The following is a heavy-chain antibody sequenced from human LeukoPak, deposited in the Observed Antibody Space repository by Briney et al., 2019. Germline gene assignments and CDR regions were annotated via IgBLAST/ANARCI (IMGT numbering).Heavy chain of an antibody. Sequence: SXTLSLTCAVYGGSFSGYYWSWIRQPPGKGLEWIGEINHSGSTNYNPSLKSRVTISVDTSKNQFSLKLSSVTAADTAVYYCAREYSYGYVSYWGQGTLVTVSS. V-gene: IGHV4-34*01. CDR1: GGSFSGYY. D-gene: IGHD5-18*01. CDR3: AREYSYGYVSY. CDR2: INHSGST. J-gene: IGHJ4*02.